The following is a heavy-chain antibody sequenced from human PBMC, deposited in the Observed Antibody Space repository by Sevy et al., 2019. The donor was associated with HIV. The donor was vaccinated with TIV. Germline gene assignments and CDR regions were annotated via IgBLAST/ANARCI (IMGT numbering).Heavy chain of an antibody. Sequence: ASVKVSCKASGDTFSIYGISWVRQAPGQGLEWMGGIIPLFDTTNNAQKFHDRVTFTADESTSTAYMELRSLRSEDTAMYYCARAFPNILTGYYDYWGQGTLVTVSS. J-gene: IGHJ4*02. CDR1: GDTFSIYG. CDR2: IIPLFDTT. D-gene: IGHD3-9*01. CDR3: ARAFPNILTGYYDY. V-gene: IGHV1-69*13.